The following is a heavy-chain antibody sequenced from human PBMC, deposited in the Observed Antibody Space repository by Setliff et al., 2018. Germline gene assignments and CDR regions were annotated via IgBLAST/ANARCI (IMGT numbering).Heavy chain of an antibody. Sequence: SETLSLTCTVSGGSISSSSYYWGWIRQPPGKGLEWIGSIYYSGSTYYIPSLKSRVTISVDTSKNQFSLNLSSVTAADTAVYYCARLGGSSTSGGFYYFYYYMDVWGKGTTVTVSS. D-gene: IGHD2-2*01. CDR1: GGSISSSSYY. J-gene: IGHJ6*03. CDR3: ARLGGSSTSGGFYYFYYYMDV. V-gene: IGHV4-39*01. CDR2: IYYSGST.